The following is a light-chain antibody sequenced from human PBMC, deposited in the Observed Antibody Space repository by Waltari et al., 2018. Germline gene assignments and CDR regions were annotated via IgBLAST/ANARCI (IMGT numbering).Light chain of an antibody. CDR2: EVS. CDR3: CSYAGSYVV. Sequence: QSALTQPASVSGSPGQSITISCTGTSSDVGSYNLVSWYQQHPGKAPKLMIYEVSKRPSGVSNRFSGSKSGNTASLTISGLQAEDEADYYCCSYAGSYVVFVGGTKLTVL. V-gene: IGLV2-23*02. J-gene: IGLJ2*01. CDR1: SSDVGSYNL.